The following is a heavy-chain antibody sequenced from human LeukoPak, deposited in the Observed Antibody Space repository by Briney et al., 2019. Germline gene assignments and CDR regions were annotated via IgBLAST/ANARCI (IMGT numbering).Heavy chain of an antibody. V-gene: IGHV4-30-4*01. CDR1: GDSISSGGYY. D-gene: IGHD5-24*01. Sequence: PSQTLSLTCTVSGDSISSGGYYWSWIRQPPGKGLERIGYIYYSGSTYYNPSLKSRVTISVDTSKNQFSLKLSSVTAADTAVYYCARVRRDGYNRSNWFDPWGQGTLVTVSS. J-gene: IGHJ5*02. CDR2: IYYSGST. CDR3: ARVRRDGYNRSNWFDP.